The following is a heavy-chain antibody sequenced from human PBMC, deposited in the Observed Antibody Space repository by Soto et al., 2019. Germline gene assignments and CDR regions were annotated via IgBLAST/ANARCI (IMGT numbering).Heavy chain of an antibody. CDR1: GFTVSTYG. V-gene: IGHV3-30*03. J-gene: IGHJ4*02. Sequence: QVQLVESGGGVVQPGRSLRLSCAVSGFTVSTYGMHWVRQAPGKGLEWVAVISRDGGTKYYADSVKGRFTISRDNSRNKLFVEINSLRGDDMSVYYCSGEVASGYWGQGTLVTVSS. CDR3: SGEVASGY. D-gene: IGHD2-21*01. CDR2: ISRDGGTK.